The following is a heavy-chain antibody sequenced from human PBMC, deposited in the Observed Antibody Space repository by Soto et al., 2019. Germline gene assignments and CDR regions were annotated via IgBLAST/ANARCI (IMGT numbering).Heavy chain of an antibody. CDR1: GGSISSTNW. J-gene: IGHJ4*02. CDR2: IYHTGNT. D-gene: IGHD2-2*02. V-gene: IGHV4-4*02. Sequence: QVQLQQSGPRLVKPSGTLSLTCYVSGGSISSTNWWTWVRQPPGKGLEWIGEIYHTGNTNYNPSVRSRVTISVDKSNNEFSLNLRAVTAADTAVYYCASLPPRIEVRLLPIPMRGQGILVTVSS. CDR3: ASLPPRIEVRLLPIPM.